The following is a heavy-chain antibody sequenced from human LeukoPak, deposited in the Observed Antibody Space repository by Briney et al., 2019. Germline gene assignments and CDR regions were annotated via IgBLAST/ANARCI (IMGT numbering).Heavy chain of an antibody. D-gene: IGHD4-11*01. Sequence: SETLSLTCTVSGGSISSGDYYWSWIRQPPGKGLEWIGYIYYSGSTYYNPSLKSRVTISVDTSKNQFSLKLSSVTAADTAVYYCARDADYSNEGKWGQGTLVTVSS. CDR3: ARDADYSNEGK. J-gene: IGHJ4*02. V-gene: IGHV4-30-4*08. CDR2: IYYSGST. CDR1: GGSISSGDYY.